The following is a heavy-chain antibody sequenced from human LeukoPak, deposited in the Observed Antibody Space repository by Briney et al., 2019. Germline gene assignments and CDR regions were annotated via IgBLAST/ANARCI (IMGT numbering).Heavy chain of an antibody. Sequence: SETLSLTCTVSGGSISSHYWSWIRQPAGKGLEWIGRIYTSGSTNYNPSLKSRVTMSVDTSKNQFSLKLSSVTAADTAVYYCAREEAYGDYTDYYYYYGMDVWGQGTTVTVSS. V-gene: IGHV4-4*07. J-gene: IGHJ6*02. CDR1: GGSISSHY. D-gene: IGHD4-17*01. CDR2: IYTSGST. CDR3: AREEAYGDYTDYYYYYGMDV.